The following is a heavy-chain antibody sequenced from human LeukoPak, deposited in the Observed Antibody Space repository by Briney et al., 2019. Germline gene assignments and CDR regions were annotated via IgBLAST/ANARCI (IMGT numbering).Heavy chain of an antibody. J-gene: IGHJ3*02. CDR1: GHTLTDLS. V-gene: IGHV1-24*01. CDR2: FDSEDGKR. Sequence: ASVKVSCKVSGHTLTDLSMQWVRQAPGKGLEWMGGFDSEDGKRIYAQKFQGRVTMTEDTSTDIVYMELSTLRSEDTAMYYCATDTPLGDPFEIWGQGTMVTVSS. CDR3: ATDTPLGDPFEI.